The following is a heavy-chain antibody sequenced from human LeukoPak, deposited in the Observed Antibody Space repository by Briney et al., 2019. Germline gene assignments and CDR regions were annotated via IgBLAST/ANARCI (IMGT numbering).Heavy chain of an antibody. CDR1: GFTFSSYA. CDR3: ARRGPSDASTSYFFDY. J-gene: IGHJ4*02. Sequence: GSLRLSCAASGFTFSSYAMGWVRLAPGKGLEWIGCIYYNGSPYYNPSLKSRVTVSADTAKNQFSLKLNSVTATDTAVYYCARRGPSDASTSYFFDYWGQGVLVTVSS. V-gene: IGHV4-39*01. D-gene: IGHD2-21*01. CDR2: IYYNGSP.